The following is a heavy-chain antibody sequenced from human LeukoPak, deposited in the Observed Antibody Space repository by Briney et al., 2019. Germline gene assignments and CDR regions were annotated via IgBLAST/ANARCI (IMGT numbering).Heavy chain of an antibody. CDR1: GFTFSSYT. D-gene: IGHD7-27*01. J-gene: IGHJ5*02. CDR3: AKDGGLWVSAHWGDT. V-gene: IGHV3-23*01. CDR2: ITTSDGNT. Sequence: GGSLRLSCAASGFTFSSYTMSWVRQAPGKGLEWVSTITTSDGNTYYADSVKGRFTVSRDNSKNTLFLQMNSLRAEDTAVYYCAKDGGLWVSAHWGDTWGRGTLVTVSS.